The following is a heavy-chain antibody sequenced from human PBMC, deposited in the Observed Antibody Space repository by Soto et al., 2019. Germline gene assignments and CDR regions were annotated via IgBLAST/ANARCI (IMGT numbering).Heavy chain of an antibody. CDR2: ISYDGSNK. CDR1: GFTFSSYG. D-gene: IGHD6-6*01. Sequence: GGSLRLSCAASGFTFSSYGMHWFRQAPGKGLEWVAVISYDGSNKYYADSVKGRFTISRDNSKNTLYLQMNSLRAEDTAVYYCSSSSGYYYYGMDVWGQGTTVTVSS. J-gene: IGHJ6*02. V-gene: IGHV3-30*03. CDR3: SSSSGYYYYGMDV.